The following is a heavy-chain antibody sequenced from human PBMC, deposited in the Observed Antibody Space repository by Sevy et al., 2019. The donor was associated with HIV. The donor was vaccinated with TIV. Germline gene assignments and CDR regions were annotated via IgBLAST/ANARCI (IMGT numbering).Heavy chain of an antibody. V-gene: IGHV3-7*01. CDR3: GREGVGGFSYSLDC. CDR1: GFTFSSYS. CDR2: MNQDGSEK. J-gene: IGHJ4*02. Sequence: GGSLRLSCAASGFTFSSYSMNWVRQAPGKGLEWVATMNQDGSEKYYVDSVKGRLTISRDNAQNSLYLQMNSLRAEDRAVYYCGREGVGGFSYSLDCWGQGTLVTVSS. D-gene: IGHD5-18*01.